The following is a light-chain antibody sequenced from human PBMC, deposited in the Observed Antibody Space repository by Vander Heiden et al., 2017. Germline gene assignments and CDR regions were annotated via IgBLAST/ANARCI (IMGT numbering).Light chain of an antibody. J-gene: IGLJ1*01. V-gene: IGLV2-14*03. CDR3: SSYTSRSQEV. CDR2: DVN. Sequence: QSALTQPASVSGSPGQSITISCTGTSSDVGGYNYVSWYQQHPGKAPKLMIYDVNNRPSGVSNRFSASKSGNTASLTISGLQAENEADYYCSSYTSRSQEVFGTGTKVTVL. CDR1: SSDVGGYNY.